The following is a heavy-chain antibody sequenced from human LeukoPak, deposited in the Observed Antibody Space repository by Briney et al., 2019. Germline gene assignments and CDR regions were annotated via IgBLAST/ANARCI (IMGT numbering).Heavy chain of an antibody. CDR3: VKHVGSRWSNNRFDP. D-gene: IGHD6-13*01. V-gene: IGHV3-23*01. CDR1: GFTFDSYA. J-gene: IGHJ5*02. Sequence: SGGSLRLSCAASGFTFDSYAMSWVRQAPGKGLEWFSALSRFGGTTYYADSAKGRFTISRDNSNNTVYLQMNSLRVGDTALYYCVKHVGSRWSNNRFDPWGQGTLVTVS. CDR2: LSRFGGTT.